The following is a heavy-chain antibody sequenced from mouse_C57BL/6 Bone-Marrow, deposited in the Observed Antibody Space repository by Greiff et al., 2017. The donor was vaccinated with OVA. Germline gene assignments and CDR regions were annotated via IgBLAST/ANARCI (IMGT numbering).Heavy chain of an antibody. Sequence: EVQLQQSGAELVRPGASVKLSCTASGFNIKDDYMHWVKQRPEQGLEWIGWIDPDNGDTEYASKFQGKATITADTSSNTAYLQLSSLTSEDTAFYYCTTGDYDYFDYWGQGTTLTVSS. D-gene: IGHD2-4*01. CDR2: IDPDNGDT. CDR1: GFNIKDDY. CDR3: TTGDYDYFDY. V-gene: IGHV14-4*01. J-gene: IGHJ2*01.